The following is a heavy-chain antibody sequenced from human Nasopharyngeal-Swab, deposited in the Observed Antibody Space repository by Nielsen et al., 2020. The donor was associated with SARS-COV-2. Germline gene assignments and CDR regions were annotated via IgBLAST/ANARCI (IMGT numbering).Heavy chain of an antibody. CDR3: VRTMATTGYWYFDL. V-gene: IGHV5-51*01. CDR2: ISPHKSET. Sequence: GESLKISCEGSGYIFTSYWIVWVRQMPGKGLEWMGVISPHKSETRYSPSFQGQVTISADKSISTAYLQWSSLKASDTALYYCVRTMATTGYWYFDLWGRGTLVTVSP. D-gene: IGHD1-1*01. J-gene: IGHJ2*01. CDR1: GYIFTSYW.